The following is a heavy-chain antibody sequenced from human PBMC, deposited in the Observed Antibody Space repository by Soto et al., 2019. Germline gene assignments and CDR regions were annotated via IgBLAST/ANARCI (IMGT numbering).Heavy chain of an antibody. CDR2: INEDGSQT. CDR3: SWSLNY. V-gene: IGHV3-7*01. J-gene: IGHJ4*02. Sequence: GGSLRLSCAASGFCFSNSWMDWVRQAPGKGLEWVANINEDGSQTYYVDSVKGRFTVSRDNAENSMYLQMNSLRVEDTAVYYCSWSLNYWGQGVLVTVSS. CDR1: GFCFSNSW. D-gene: IGHD1-26*01.